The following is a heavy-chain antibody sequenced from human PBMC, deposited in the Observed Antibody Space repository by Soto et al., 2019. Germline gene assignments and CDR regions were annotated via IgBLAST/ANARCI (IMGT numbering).Heavy chain of an antibody. CDR3: AKELGSLWFDH. CDR2: IWYDGSNK. Sequence: PXGSLILSCSASGVTLSSYGMHWVRQAPGKGLEWVAVIWYDGSNKYYADSVKGRFTISRDNSKNTLYLQMNSLRAEDTAVYYCAKELGSLWFDHWGQGTLVTVSS. V-gene: IGHV3-33*06. CDR1: GVTLSSYG. J-gene: IGHJ5*02.